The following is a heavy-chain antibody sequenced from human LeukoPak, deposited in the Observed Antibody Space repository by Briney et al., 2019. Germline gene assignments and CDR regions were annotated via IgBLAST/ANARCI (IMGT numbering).Heavy chain of an antibody. V-gene: IGHV4-39*07. CDR1: GRSIRSSSYD. J-gene: IGHJ5*02. CDR3: ARRVTSNWFDP. CDR2: IFFNGST. D-gene: IGHD2-21*02. Sequence: SSESLSLTCIVSGRSIRSSSYDSGWIRQPPGKGLEWIGSIFFNGSTYYNPSLKSRVTISVDTSKNQSSLKLSPVTAADTALYYCARRVTSNWFDPWGQGTLVTVSS.